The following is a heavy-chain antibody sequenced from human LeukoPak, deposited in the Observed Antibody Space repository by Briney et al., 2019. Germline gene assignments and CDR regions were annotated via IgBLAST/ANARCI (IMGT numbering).Heavy chain of an antibody. V-gene: IGHV3-30*02. CDR3: ARRSTVVTPTFLFDY. Sequence: PGGSLRLSCAASGFTFSSYGMHWVRQAPGKGLEWVAFIRYDGSNKYYADSVKGRFTISRDNSKNTLYLQMNSLRAEDTAVYYCARRSTVVTPTFLFDYWGQGTLVTVSS. CDR2: IRYDGSNK. J-gene: IGHJ4*02. D-gene: IGHD4-23*01. CDR1: GFTFSSYG.